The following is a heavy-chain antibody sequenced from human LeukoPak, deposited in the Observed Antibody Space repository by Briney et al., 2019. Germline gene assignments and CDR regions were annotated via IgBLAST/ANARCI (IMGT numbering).Heavy chain of an antibody. Sequence: PSETLSLTCTVSGGSISSYYWSWIRQPPGKGLEWIGYIYYSGNTNYNPSLKSRVTISVDTSKNQFSLRLTSVTAADTAVYYCSRAGRSGYRLSWGYWGQGTLVTVSS. J-gene: IGHJ4*02. V-gene: IGHV4-59*01. CDR2: IYYSGNT. CDR3: SRAGRSGYRLSWGY. CDR1: GGSISSYY. D-gene: IGHD3-16*02.